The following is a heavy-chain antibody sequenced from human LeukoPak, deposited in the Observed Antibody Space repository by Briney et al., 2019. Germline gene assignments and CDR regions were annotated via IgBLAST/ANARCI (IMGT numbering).Heavy chain of an antibody. Sequence: MSGGSLSLFCAASGFTFSSYVMSWVRQAPGKGLEWVGRTKRKSDGETTDYAAPVKGRFTVSRDDSKNTLYLQMNSLKTEDTAVYYCTTSGSSWDYSDYWGQGTLVTVSS. CDR3: TTSGSSWDYSDY. J-gene: IGHJ4*02. D-gene: IGHD1-26*01. CDR2: TKRKSDGETT. CDR1: GFTFSSYV. V-gene: IGHV3-15*01.